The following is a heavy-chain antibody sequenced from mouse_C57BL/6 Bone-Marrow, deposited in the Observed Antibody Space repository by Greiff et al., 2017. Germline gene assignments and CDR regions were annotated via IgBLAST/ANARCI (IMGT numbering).Heavy chain of an antibody. V-gene: IGHV1-74*01. D-gene: IGHD2-10*02. J-gene: IGHJ3*01. CDR2: IHPSDSDT. CDR3: ARGRRYGNYPFAY. Sequence: PGQGLEWIGRIHPSDSDTNYNQKFKGKATLTVDKSSSTAYMQLSSLTSEDSAVYFCARGRRYGNYPFAYGGQGTLVTVSA.